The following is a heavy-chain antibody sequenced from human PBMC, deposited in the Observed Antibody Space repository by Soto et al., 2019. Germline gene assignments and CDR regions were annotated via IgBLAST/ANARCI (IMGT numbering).Heavy chain of an antibody. J-gene: IGHJ4*02. CDR2: IYYSGST. CDR1: GGSVSSGSYY. V-gene: IGHV4-61*01. CDR3: ARDRYSSGWEPFDY. D-gene: IGHD6-19*01. Sequence: SETLSLTCTVSGGSVSSGSYYWSWIRQPPGKGLEWIGYIYYSGSTNYNPSLKSRVTISVDTSKNQFSLKLSSVTAADTAVYYCARDRYSSGWEPFDYWGQGTLVTLSS.